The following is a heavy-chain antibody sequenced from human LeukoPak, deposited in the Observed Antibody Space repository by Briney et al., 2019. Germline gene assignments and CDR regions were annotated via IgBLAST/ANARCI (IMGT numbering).Heavy chain of an antibody. J-gene: IGHJ4*02. V-gene: IGHV2-5*01. CDR3: ARQIPGYSSGWYVYPFDY. CDR1: GFSLSTSGVG. Sequence: SGPTLVNPTQTLTLTCTFSGFSLSTSGVGVGWIRQPPGKALEWLALIYWNDDKRYSPYLKSRLTITKDTSKNQVVLTMTNMDPVDTATYYCARQIPGYSSGWYVYPFDYWGQGTLVTVSS. D-gene: IGHD6-19*01. CDR2: IYWNDDK.